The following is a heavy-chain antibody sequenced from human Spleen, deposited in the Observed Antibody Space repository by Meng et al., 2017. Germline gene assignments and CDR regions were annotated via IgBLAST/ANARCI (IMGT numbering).Heavy chain of an antibody. CDR3: ARLEGATSDAFDI. CDR1: GFTFSSYA. Sequence: GESLKISCAASGFTFSSYAMSWVRQAPGKGLEWVSAISGSGGSTYYADSVKGRFTISRDNSKNTLYLQMNSLRAEDTAVYYCARLEGATSDAFDIWGQGTMVTVSS. V-gene: IGHV3-23*01. J-gene: IGHJ3*02. D-gene: IGHD1-26*01. CDR2: ISGSGGST.